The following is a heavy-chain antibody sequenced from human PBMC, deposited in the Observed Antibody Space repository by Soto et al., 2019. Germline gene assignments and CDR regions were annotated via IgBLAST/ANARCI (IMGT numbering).Heavy chain of an antibody. CDR3: ATTHLGYCSSTSCADY. J-gene: IGHJ4*02. V-gene: IGHV3-33*01. CDR2: IWYDGSNK. Sequence: GGSLRLSCAASGFTFSSYGMHWVRQAPGKGLEWVAVIWYDGSNKYYADSVKGRFTISRDNSKNTLYLQMNSLRAEDTAVYYCATTHLGYCSSTSCADYWGQGTLVTVSS. D-gene: IGHD2-2*01. CDR1: GFTFSSYG.